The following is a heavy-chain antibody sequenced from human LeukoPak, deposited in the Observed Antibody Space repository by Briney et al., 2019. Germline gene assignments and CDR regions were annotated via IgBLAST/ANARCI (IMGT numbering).Heavy chain of an antibody. CDR1: GFIFSNYA. D-gene: IGHD2-2*01. CDR3: ARGYCSSISCYVDY. V-gene: IGHV3-30*04. CDR2: ISYDGSNK. Sequence: GGSLRLSCAASGFIFSNYAIHWVREAPGKGLEWVAVISYDGSNKYYADSVKGRFTISRDISKNTLYLQMNSLRAEDTAVYYCARGYCSSISCYVDYWGQGTLVTVSS. J-gene: IGHJ4*02.